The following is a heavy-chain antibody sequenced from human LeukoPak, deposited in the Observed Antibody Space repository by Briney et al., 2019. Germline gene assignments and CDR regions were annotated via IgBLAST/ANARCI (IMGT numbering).Heavy chain of an antibody. V-gene: IGHV4-30-4*08. J-gene: IGHJ4*02. CDR3: AREPRDGYINY. CDR2: IYYSGST. CDR1: GGSISSGDYY. Sequence: SETLSLTCTVSGGSISSGDYYWSWIRQPPGKGLEWIGYIYYSGSTYYNPSLKSRVTISVDTSKNQFSLKLSSVTAADTAVYYCAREPRDGYINYWGQGTLVTVSS. D-gene: IGHD5-24*01.